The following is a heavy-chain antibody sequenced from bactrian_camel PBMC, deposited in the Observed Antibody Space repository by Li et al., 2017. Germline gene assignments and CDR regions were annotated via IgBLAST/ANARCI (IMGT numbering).Heavy chain of an antibody. J-gene: IGHJ4*01. Sequence: SGGGSVQPGGSQRLSCTAPGFMSNRCGMSWYRQTPGNERGGGGFYSDSVKGRFTISQDKGSNTVYLQMNSLKPEDTAMYYCATALVYRDDCYSDSWSPDSWDQGTQVTVS. V-gene: IGHV3S35*01. D-gene: IGHD3*01. CDR3: ATALVYRDDCYSDSWSPDS. CDR2: GG. CDR1: GFMSNRCG.